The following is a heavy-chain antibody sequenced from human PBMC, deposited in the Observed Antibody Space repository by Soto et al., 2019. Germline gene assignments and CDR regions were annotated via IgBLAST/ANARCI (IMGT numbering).Heavy chain of an antibody. V-gene: IGHV4-30-4*01. D-gene: IGHD3-16*01. CDR2: IYYSGST. CDR3: ARGAQLGGDDY. CDR1: GGSISSGDYC. J-gene: IGHJ4*02. Sequence: SETLSLTCTVSGGSISSGDYCWSWIRQPPGKGLEWIGYIYYSGSTYYNPSLKSRVTISVDTSKNQFSLKLSSVTAADTAVYYCARGAQLGGDDYWGQGTLVTVSS.